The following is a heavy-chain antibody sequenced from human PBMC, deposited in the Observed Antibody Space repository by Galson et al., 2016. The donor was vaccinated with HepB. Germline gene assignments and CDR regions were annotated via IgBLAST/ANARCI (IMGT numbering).Heavy chain of an antibody. J-gene: IGHJ3*02. Sequence: QSGAEVKKPGESLRISCKGSGFSFTNFWITWVRQMPGKGLEWMGKIDPTDSYTNYSPSFQGHVTISADKSISTAYLQWNSLKAPDTAMYFCATSTGDFPSHGALDIWGQGTMVTVSS. D-gene: IGHD4-17*01. CDR3: ATSTGDFPSHGALDI. CDR1: GFSFTNFW. CDR2: IDPTDSYT. V-gene: IGHV5-10-1*01.